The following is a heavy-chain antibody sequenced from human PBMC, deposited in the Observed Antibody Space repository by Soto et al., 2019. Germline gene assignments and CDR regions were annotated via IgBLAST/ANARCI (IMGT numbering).Heavy chain of an antibody. CDR1: GGSISSSSYY. J-gene: IGHJ6*03. V-gene: IGHV4-39*01. CDR3: VSPILTGSSSPPEIGSMDV. D-gene: IGHD3-9*01. CDR2: IYYSGST. Sequence: KPSETLSLTCTVSGGSISSSSYYWGWIRQPPGKGLEWIGSIYYSGSTYYNPSLKSRVTLSVDTSKNQFSLKLSSVTAADTAVYYCVSPILTGSSSPPEIGSMDVWGKGTTVTVSS.